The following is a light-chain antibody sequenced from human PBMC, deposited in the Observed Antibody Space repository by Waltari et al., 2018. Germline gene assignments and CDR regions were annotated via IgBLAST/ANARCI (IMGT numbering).Light chain of an antibody. V-gene: IGLV4-69*01. CDR2: LNSDGSL. Sequence: QLVLTQSPSASASLGAPVKIPCTLRREHSLYDIAWHQQHRDGGPRFLMRLNSDGSLTKGDGIPDRFSGSISGAERYLIISSLQYEDEADYGCQTCDPYIVVVGGGTKLTVL. J-gene: IGLJ2*01. CDR3: QTCDPYIVV. CDR1: REHSLYD.